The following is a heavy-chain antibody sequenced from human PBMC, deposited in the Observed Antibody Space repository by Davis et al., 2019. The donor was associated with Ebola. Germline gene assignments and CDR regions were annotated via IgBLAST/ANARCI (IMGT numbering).Heavy chain of an antibody. D-gene: IGHD3-10*01. V-gene: IGHV3-21*01. Sequence: GESLKISCAASGFTFSTYSMSWVRQAPGKGLEWVSSISSDSDYIYYADSVKGRFTISRDNSKNTLYLQMNSLRAEDTAVYYCATAAGDFGEAIWGQGTMVTVSS. CDR1: GFTFSTYS. CDR2: ISSDSDYI. CDR3: ATAAGDFGEAI. J-gene: IGHJ3*02.